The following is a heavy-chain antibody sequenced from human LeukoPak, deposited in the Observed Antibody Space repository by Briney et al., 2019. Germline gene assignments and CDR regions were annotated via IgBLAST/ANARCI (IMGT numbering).Heavy chain of an antibody. CDR3: ARGSYYYDSSGYYFSY. D-gene: IGHD3-22*01. CDR2: IGTAGDT. V-gene: IGHV3-13*01. CDR1: GFTFSSYD. J-gene: IGHJ4*02. Sequence: GGSLRLSCAASGFTFSSYDMHWVRQATGKGLEWVSAIGTAGDTYYPGSVKGRFTISRENAKNSLYLQMNSLRAGDTAVYYCARGSYYYDSSGYYFSYWGQGTLVTVSS.